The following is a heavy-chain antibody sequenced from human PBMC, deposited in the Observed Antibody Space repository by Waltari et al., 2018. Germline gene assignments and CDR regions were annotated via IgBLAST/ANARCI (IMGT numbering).Heavy chain of an antibody. Sequence: QVKVVQSGGEVKKPVASVKVSVKTSGYSINSYGITWVRQAPGQGLEWMGWTSTYNGKTDYGQKFQGRVTMTTDTSTSTAYMELRSLTSDDTAVYYCIRGADWFDPWGQGTLVTVSS. CDR2: TSTYNGKT. J-gene: IGHJ5*02. CDR3: IRGADWFDP. D-gene: IGHD3-16*01. CDR1: GYSINSYG. V-gene: IGHV1-18*01.